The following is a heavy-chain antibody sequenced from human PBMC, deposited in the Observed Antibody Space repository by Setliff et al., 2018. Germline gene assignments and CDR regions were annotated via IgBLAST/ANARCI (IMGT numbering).Heavy chain of an antibody. V-gene: IGHV1-18*01. CDR3: AGLSTRVTY. J-gene: IGHJ4*02. CDR2: ISAYNGNT. Sequence: ASVKVSCKASGYTFTSYGISWVRQAPGQGLEWMGWISAYNGNTNYAQKLQGRVTITADKSTSTAYMELSSLRSEDTAVYYCAGLSTRVTYWGQGTLVTVSS. CDR1: GYTFTSYG.